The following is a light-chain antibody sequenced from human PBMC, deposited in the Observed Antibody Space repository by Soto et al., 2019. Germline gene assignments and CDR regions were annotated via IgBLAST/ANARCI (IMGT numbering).Light chain of an antibody. V-gene: IGKV1-39*01. CDR1: QSISSY. J-gene: IGKJ5*01. CDR3: QQSYSTPRIT. Sequence: DIQMTQSPSSLSASVLDRVTITFRGSQSISSYLNWYQQKPGKAPKLLIYAASSLQSGVPSRFSGSGSGTDFTLTISSLQPEDFATYYCQQSYSTPRITFGQGTRLEIK. CDR2: AAS.